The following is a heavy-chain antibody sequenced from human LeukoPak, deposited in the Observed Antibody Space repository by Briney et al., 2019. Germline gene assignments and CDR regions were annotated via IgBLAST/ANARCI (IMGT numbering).Heavy chain of an antibody. Sequence: GGSLRLSCAASGFTFSDYTLNWVRQPSGKGLEWVSSITGDSTYIYYADSVKGRFTVSRDNAKNSLYLHINSLRAEDTAVYYCARVQGSPYWGQGTLVTVSS. CDR2: ITGDSTYI. J-gene: IGHJ4*02. V-gene: IGHV3-21*01. CDR3: ARVQGSPY. CDR1: GFTFSDYT.